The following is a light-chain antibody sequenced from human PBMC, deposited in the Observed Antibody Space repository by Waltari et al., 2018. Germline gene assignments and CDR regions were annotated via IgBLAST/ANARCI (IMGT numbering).Light chain of an antibody. Sequence: DIVMTQSPDSLAVSLGERATINCKSSQSVLYSSNNKNYLAWYQQKPGQPPKLLIYWASTRESGVPDRFSGSGSGTDFPLTISSLQAEDVAVYYCQQYYSTVRFGQGTKVEIK. J-gene: IGKJ1*01. CDR3: QQYYSTVR. CDR2: WAS. V-gene: IGKV4-1*01. CDR1: QSVLYSSNNKNY.